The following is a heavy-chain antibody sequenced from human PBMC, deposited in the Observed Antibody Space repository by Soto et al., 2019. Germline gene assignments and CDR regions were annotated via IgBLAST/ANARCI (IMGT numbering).Heavy chain of an antibody. V-gene: IGHV3-74*01. J-gene: IGHJ6*02. D-gene: IGHD1-7*01. CDR2: INSDGSST. Sequence: LRLSCAASGFTFSSYWMHWVRQAPGKGLVWVSRINSDGSSTSYADSVKGRFTISRDNAKNTLYLQMNSLRAEDTAVYYCARVAPYNWNYVGSGYYYYYYGMDVWGQGTTVTVS. CDR1: GFTFSSYW. CDR3: ARVAPYNWNYVGSGYYYYYYGMDV.